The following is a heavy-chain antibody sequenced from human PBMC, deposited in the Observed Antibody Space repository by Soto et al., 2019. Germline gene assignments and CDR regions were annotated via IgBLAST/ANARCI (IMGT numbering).Heavy chain of an antibody. D-gene: IGHD2-2*01. CDR3: ATTRVGPCSSSICFSGIFDGMDV. Sequence: QVQLVESGGGVVQPGRSLRLSCAASGFTISNYGMHWVRQAPGKGLEWVAVITYDATITYYADSVKGRFTISRDNSKNTLYMQMNSLRTEDTAVYYCATTRVGPCSSSICFSGIFDGMDVWGQGTTVTVSS. V-gene: IGHV3-30-3*01. CDR2: ITYDATIT. CDR1: GFTISNYG. J-gene: IGHJ6*02.